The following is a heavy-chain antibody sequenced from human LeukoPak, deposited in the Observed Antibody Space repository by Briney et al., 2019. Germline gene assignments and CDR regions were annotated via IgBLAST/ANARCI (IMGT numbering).Heavy chain of an antibody. D-gene: IGHD3-9*01. V-gene: IGHV4-4*02. Sequence: SETLSLTCAVSGGSISSSNWWSWVRPPPGKGLEWIGEIYHSGSTNYNPSLKSRVTISVDKSKNQFSLKLSSVTAADTAVYYCARVGGISYYDILTGYYPQLHWFDPWGQGTLVTVSS. J-gene: IGHJ5*02. CDR3: ARVGGISYYDILTGYYPQLHWFDP. CDR2: IYHSGST. CDR1: GGSISSSNW.